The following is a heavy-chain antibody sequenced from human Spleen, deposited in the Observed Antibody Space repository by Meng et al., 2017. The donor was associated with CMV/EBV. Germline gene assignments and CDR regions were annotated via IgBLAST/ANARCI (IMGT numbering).Heavy chain of an antibody. CDR3: ARAPGRSPYDSSAYYGRRYLQYYYGLDV. Sequence: GESLKISCEASRLTVTNHWMNWVRQAPGKGLEWVAKINQDGSKKFYVDSVKGRLTISRDNAKNSLYLQMNSLRADDTAVYYCARAPGRSPYDSSAYYGRRYLQYYYGLDVWGQGTTVTV. CDR2: INQDGSKK. D-gene: IGHD3-22*01. V-gene: IGHV3-7*01. J-gene: IGHJ6*02. CDR1: RLTVTNHW.